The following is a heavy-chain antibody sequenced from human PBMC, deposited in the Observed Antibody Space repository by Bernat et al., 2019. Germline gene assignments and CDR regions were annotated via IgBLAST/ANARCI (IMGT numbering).Heavy chain of an antibody. Sequence: QVQLVESGGGLVKPGRSMRLSCATSGFTFSDYYMRWIRQAPGKGLEWVAYMRSSSSHKYYTDSVKGRFTISRDNSKNSLYLQLNSLRAEDTAVYYCAKDPKEDSSALGWVDYWGQGTLVTVSS. CDR1: GFTFSDYY. V-gene: IGHV3-11*06. CDR2: MRSSSSHK. J-gene: IGHJ4*02. CDR3: AKDPKEDSSALGWVDY. D-gene: IGHD6-6*01.